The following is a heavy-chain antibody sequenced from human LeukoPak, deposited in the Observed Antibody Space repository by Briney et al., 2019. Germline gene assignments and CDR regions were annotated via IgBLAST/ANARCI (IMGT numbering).Heavy chain of an antibody. CDR1: GFTFSSYW. CDR3: ARDPYYDILTGDS. V-gene: IGHV3-7*01. J-gene: IGHJ4*02. Sequence: GGSLGLSCAASGFTFSSYWMSWVRQAPGKGLEWVANIKQDGSEKYYVDSVKGRFTISRDNAKNSLYLQMNSLRAEDTAVYYCARDPYYDILTGDSWGQGTLVTVSS. CDR2: IKQDGSEK. D-gene: IGHD3-9*01.